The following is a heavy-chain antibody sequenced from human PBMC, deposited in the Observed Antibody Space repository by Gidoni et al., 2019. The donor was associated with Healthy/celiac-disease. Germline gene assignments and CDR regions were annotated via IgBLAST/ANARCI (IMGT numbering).Heavy chain of an antibody. V-gene: IGHV4-59*01. Sequence: QVQLQESGPGLVKPSETLSLTCTVSGGSISSYYWSWIRQPPGKGLEWIGYIYYSGSTNYNPSLKSRVTISVDTSKNQFSLKLSSVTAADTAVYYCARAPGFFDIWGQGTMVTVSS. CDR1: GGSISSYY. CDR3: ARAPGFFDI. CDR2: IYYSGST. J-gene: IGHJ3*02.